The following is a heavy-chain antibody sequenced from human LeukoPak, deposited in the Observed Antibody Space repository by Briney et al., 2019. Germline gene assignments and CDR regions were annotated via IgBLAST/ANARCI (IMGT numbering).Heavy chain of an antibody. Sequence: PGGSLRLSCAASGFTFSSYGMSWGRQAPGKGLEWVSYISSSSSTIYYADSVKGRFTISRDNAKNSLYLQMNSLRDEDTAVYYCARDRQMDPYYDSSGVGIWGQGTMVTVSS. J-gene: IGHJ3*02. V-gene: IGHV3-48*02. D-gene: IGHD3-22*01. CDR3: ARDRQMDPYYDSSGVGI. CDR1: GFTFSSYG. CDR2: ISSSSSTI.